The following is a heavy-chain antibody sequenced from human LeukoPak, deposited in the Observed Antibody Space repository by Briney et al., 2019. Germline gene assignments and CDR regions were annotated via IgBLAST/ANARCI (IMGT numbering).Heavy chain of an antibody. V-gene: IGHV4-38-2*02. CDR1: GYSISSGYY. J-gene: IGHJ4*02. D-gene: IGHD1-14*01. CDR2: IYHSGST. Sequence: QASQTLSLTCTVSGYSISSGYYWGWIRQPPGKGLEWIGSIYHSGSTYYNPSLKSRVTISVDTSKNQFSLKLSSVTAADTAVYYCARGTRHFDYWGQGTLVTVSS. CDR3: ARGTRHFDY.